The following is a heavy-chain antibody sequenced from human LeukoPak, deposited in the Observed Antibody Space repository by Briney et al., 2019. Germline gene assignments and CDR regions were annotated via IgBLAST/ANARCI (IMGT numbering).Heavy chain of an antibody. J-gene: IGHJ4*02. V-gene: IGHV1-69*13. D-gene: IGHD3-3*01. CDR2: IIPIFGTA. CDR3: ASSGTYYDFWSGYYQFDY. CDR1: GGTFSSYA. Sequence: SVKVSCKASGGTFSSYAISWVRQAPGQGLEWMGGIIPIFGTAKYAQKFQGRVKITADESTSTAYMELSSLRSGDTAVYYCASSGTYYDFWSGYYQFDYWGQGTLVTVSS.